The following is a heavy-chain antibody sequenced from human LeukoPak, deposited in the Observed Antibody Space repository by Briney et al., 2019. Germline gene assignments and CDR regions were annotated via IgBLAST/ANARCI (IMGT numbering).Heavy chain of an antibody. D-gene: IGHD1-14*01. CDR2: INSDGSST. Sequence: PGGSLRLSCAASGFTFSSYWMHWVRQAPGKGLVWVSRINSDGSSTSYADSVKSRFTISRDNAKNTLYLQMNSLRAEDTAVYYCARVLTGYYYYGMDVWGQGTTVTVSS. V-gene: IGHV3-74*01. CDR3: ARVLTGYYYYGMDV. J-gene: IGHJ6*02. CDR1: GFTFSSYW.